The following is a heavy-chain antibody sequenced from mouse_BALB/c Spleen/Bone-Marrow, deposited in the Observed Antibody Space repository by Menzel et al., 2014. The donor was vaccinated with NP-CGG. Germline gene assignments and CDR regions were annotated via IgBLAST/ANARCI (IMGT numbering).Heavy chain of an antibody. CDR3: ARLNYYGNLFV. Sequence: EVQLVESGGGLVQPGGSLKLSWAASGFDFSRYWMSWVRQAPGKGLDWIGEINPDSSTINYTPSLKDKFIISRDNAKNTLYLQMSKVRSEDTALYYCARLNYYGNLFVWGAGTTVTVSS. D-gene: IGHD1-1*01. CDR1: GFDFSRYW. J-gene: IGHJ1*01. V-gene: IGHV4-1*02. CDR2: INPDSSTI.